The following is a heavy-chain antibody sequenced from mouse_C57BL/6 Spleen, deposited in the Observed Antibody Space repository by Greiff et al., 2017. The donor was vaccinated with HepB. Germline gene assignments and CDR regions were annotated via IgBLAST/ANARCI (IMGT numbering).Heavy chain of an antibody. J-gene: IGHJ2*01. Sequence: EVQVVESGGGLVKPGGSLKLSCAASGFTFSDYGMHWVRQAPEKGLEWVAYISSGSSTIYSADTVTGRFTISRDSAKNTLFLQMTSLRSEDTAMYYCARGGYLDYWGQGTTLTVSS. V-gene: IGHV5-17*01. CDR1: GFTFSDYG. CDR2: ISSGSSTI. CDR3: ARGGYLDY.